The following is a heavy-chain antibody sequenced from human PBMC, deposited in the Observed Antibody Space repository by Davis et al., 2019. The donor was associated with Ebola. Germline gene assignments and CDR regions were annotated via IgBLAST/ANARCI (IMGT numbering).Heavy chain of an antibody. Sequence: ASVKVSCKASGYIFTDWLMHWVRQAPGQGLEWMGLINPSIGNTSLAQKFQGRVSLTRDTSTSTVCMDLSSLKSEDTAIYYCASGEFVDFWGQGTLVTVSS. J-gene: IGHJ4*02. D-gene: IGHD3-10*01. CDR2: INPSIGNT. CDR1: GYIFTDWL. V-gene: IGHV1-46*01. CDR3: ASGEFVDF.